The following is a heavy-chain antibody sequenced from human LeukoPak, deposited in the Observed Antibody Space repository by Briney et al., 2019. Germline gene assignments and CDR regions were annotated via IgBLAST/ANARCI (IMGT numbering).Heavy chain of an antibody. D-gene: IGHD4-17*01. CDR1: GFTFDDYA. V-gene: IGHV3-9*01. J-gene: IGHJ6*02. CDR3: AKDMPTDYYYGMDV. Sequence: QAGGSLRLSCAASGFTFDDYAMHWVRQAPGKGLEWVSGISWNSGSISYADSVKGRFTISRDDAKNSLYLQMNSLRAEDTALYYCAKDMPTDYYYGMDVWGQGTTVTVSS. CDR2: ISWNSGSI.